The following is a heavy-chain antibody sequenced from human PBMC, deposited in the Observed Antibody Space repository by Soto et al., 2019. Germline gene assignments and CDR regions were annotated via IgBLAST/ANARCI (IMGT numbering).Heavy chain of an antibody. CDR3: ARGRSSGWSTLDY. D-gene: IGHD6-19*01. Sequence: GASVKVSCKASGGTFSSYAISWVRQAPGQGLEWMGGIIPIFGTANDAQKFQGRVTITADESTSTAYMELSSLRSEDTAVYYCARGRSSGWSTLDYWGQGTLVTVSS. CDR1: GGTFSSYA. J-gene: IGHJ4*02. V-gene: IGHV1-69*13. CDR2: IIPIFGTA.